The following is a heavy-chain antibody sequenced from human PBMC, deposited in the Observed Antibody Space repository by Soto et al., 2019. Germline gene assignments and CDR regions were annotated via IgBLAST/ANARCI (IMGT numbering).Heavy chain of an antibody. J-gene: IGHJ4*02. CDR1: GFPFSSYG. D-gene: IGHD3-16*01. V-gene: IGHV3-30*03. CDR2: ISYDGSNK. CDR3: ERKSGGFIDY. Sequence: GGSLRLSCAASGFPFSSYGMHWVRQAPGKGLEWVAVISYDGSNKYYADSVKGRFTISRDNSKNTLYLQMNSLRAEDTAVYYCERKSGGFIDYWGQGTLVTVSS.